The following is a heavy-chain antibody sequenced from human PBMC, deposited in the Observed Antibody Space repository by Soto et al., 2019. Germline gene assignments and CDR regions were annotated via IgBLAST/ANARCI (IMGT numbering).Heavy chain of an antibody. V-gene: IGHV3-11*01. CDR3: ARGWRYDFWSGYFEF. Sequence: VQLVESGGGLVKPGGSLRLSCAASGFTFNDYYMTWIRQAPGKGLEWISYISISGSNIHYADSVKGRFTISRDNAKKSLHLQMDSLRAEDTAVYFCARGWRYDFWSGYFEFWGQGALVTVSS. CDR1: GFTFNDYY. J-gene: IGHJ4*02. CDR2: ISISGSNI. D-gene: IGHD3-3*01.